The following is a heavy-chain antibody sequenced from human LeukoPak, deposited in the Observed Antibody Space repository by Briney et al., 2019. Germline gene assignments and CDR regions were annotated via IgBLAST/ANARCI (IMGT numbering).Heavy chain of an antibody. D-gene: IGHD5-12*01. V-gene: IGHV4-31*03. Sequence: TSETLSLTCTVSGGSISSGGYYWSWIRQHPGKGLEWIGYIYYSGSTYYNPSLKSRVTISVDTSKNQFSLKLSSVTAADTAVYYCARVLLGSGYENWGQGTLVTVSS. CDR1: GGSISSGGYY. CDR3: ARVLLGSGYEN. J-gene: IGHJ4*02. CDR2: IYYSGST.